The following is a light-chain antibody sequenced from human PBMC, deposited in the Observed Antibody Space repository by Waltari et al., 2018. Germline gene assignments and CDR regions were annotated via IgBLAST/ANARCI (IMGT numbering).Light chain of an antibody. CDR1: NSDVGAYNL. CDR3: CSYGGSYTWV. J-gene: IGLJ3*02. V-gene: IGLV2-23*01. CDR2: EAR. Sequence: QSALTQPASVSGSPGQAINLSCTGTNSDVGAYNLVTWYKQYTGRAPRIISYEARNRPSGVSNRFSGSKSGNTASLTISGLQADDEADYYCCSYGGSYTWVFGGGTKVTVL.